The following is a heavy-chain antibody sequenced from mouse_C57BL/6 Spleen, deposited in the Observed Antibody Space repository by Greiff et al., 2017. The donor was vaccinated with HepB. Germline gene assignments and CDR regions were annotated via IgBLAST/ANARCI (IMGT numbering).Heavy chain of an antibody. CDR1: GYTFTSYT. V-gene: IGHV1-4*01. J-gene: IGHJ3*01. CDR2: INPSSGYT. CDR3: AIERGQLRLRAWFAY. Sequence: QVQLKESGAELARPGASVKMSCKASGYTFTSYTMHWVKQRPGQGLEWIGYINPSSGYTKSNQKFKDKATLTADISSGTAYMQMSSLTSEDSAVYYCAIERGQLRLRAWFAYWGQGTLVTVSA. D-gene: IGHD3-2*02.